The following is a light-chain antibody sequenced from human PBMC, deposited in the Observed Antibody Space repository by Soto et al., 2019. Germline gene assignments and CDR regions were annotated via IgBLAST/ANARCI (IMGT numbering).Light chain of an antibody. CDR1: QSVRRTY. J-gene: IGKJ4*01. Sequence: EIVLTQTPGTVSLSPGERATLSCRASQSVRRTYFAWYQHKPGQAPRLLIFDASTRATGIPDRFSGSGSGTDFTLTISRLEPEDFALYYCHQYGHSPVTFGGGTKVEIK. CDR2: DAS. CDR3: HQYGHSPVT. V-gene: IGKV3-20*01.